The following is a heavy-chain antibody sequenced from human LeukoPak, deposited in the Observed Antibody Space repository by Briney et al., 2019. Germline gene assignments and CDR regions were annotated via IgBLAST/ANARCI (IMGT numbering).Heavy chain of an antibody. Sequence: GESLKISCKGSGYSFTSYWIGWVRQMPGKGLEWMGIIYPGDSDTRYSPSFQGQVTISADKSISTAYLQWSSLKASDTAMYYRATTSPTTRHPFDYWGQGTLVTVSS. CDR3: ATTSPTTRHPFDY. J-gene: IGHJ4*02. D-gene: IGHD1-1*01. CDR1: GYSFTSYW. CDR2: IYPGDSDT. V-gene: IGHV5-51*01.